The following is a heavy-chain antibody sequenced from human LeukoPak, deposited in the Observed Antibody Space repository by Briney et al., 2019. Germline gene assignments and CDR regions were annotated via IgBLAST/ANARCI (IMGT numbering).Heavy chain of an antibody. CDR2: INHSGST. V-gene: IGHV4-34*01. Sequence: SETLSLTCAVYGGSFSGYYWSWIRQSPGKGLEWIGEINHSGSTNYNPSLKSRVTISVGTSKNQFSLKLSSVTAADTAVYYCAKDSHSWSRDYWGQGTLVTVSS. CDR1: GGSFSGYY. CDR3: AKDSHSWSRDY. D-gene: IGHD6-13*01. J-gene: IGHJ4*02.